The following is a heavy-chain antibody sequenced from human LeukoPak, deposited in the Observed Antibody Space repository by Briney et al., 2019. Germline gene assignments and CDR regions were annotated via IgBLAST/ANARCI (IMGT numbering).Heavy chain of an antibody. CDR3: ARGTMVVTHDY. V-gene: IGHV3-7*01. CDR2: IKQDGSET. CDR1: GFTFSTYW. D-gene: IGHD4-23*01. J-gene: IGHJ4*02. Sequence: GGSLRLSCATSGFTFSTYWMSWVRQAPGKGLEWVANIKQDGSETYYADSVKGRFTIFRDNAKNSLYLQMNSLRAEDTAVYYCARGTMVVTHDYWGQGALVTVSS.